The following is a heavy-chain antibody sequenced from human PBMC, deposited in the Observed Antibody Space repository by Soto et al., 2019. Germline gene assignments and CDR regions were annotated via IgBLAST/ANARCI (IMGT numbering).Heavy chain of an antibody. V-gene: IGHV3-30*18. J-gene: IGHJ4*02. D-gene: IGHD3-10*01. CDR2: ISYDGSNK. Sequence: QVQLVESGGGVVQPGRSLRLSCAASGFTFSSYGMHWVRQAPGKGLEWVAGISYDGSNKYYADSVKGRFTISRDNSKNTLYLQMNSLRAEDTAVYYCAKGELLWFGEFNYWGQGTLVTVSS. CDR3: AKGELLWFGEFNY. CDR1: GFTFSSYG.